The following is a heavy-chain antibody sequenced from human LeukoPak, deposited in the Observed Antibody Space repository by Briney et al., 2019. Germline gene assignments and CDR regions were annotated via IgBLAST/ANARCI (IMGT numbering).Heavy chain of an antibody. CDR2: SNHSGST. CDR1: GGSFSGYY. D-gene: IGHD3-10*01. CDR3: ARVRGRGVTDY. J-gene: IGHJ4*02. V-gene: IGHV4-34*01. Sequence: SETLSLTCAVSGGSFSGYYWSWIRQPPGKGLEWIGESNHSGSTNYNPSLKSRVTISVDTSKNQFSLKPSSVTATDTAVYYCARVRGRGVTDYWGQGTLVTVSS.